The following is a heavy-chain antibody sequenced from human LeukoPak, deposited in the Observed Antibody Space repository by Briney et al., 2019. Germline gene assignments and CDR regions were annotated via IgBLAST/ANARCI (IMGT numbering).Heavy chain of an antibody. CDR3: AGTIPAAAHFDY. CDR2: INHSGST. J-gene: IGHJ4*02. Sequence: SETLSLTCAVHGGSFSGYYWSLIRQPPGKGLEWIGEINHSGSTNYSPSLKSRVSISVDTSKNHFSLSLSSVTAADTAVYYCAGTIPAAAHFDYWGQGTLVTVSS. D-gene: IGHD6-13*01. V-gene: IGHV4-34*01. CDR1: GGSFSGYY.